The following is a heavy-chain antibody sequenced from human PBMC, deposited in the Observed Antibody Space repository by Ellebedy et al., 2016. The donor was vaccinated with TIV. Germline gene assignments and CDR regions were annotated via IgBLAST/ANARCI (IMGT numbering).Heavy chain of an antibody. J-gene: IGHJ4*02. CDR1: GFTFSSYA. CDR3: ARGHKD. Sequence: GESLKISCSASGFTFSSYAMHWVRQAPGKGLEYVSAISSNGGSTYYADSVKGRFTISRDNSKNTLYLQMNSLRAEDTAVYYCARGHKDWGQGTLVTVSS. V-gene: IGHV3-64*04. CDR2: ISSNGGST. D-gene: IGHD2-21*01.